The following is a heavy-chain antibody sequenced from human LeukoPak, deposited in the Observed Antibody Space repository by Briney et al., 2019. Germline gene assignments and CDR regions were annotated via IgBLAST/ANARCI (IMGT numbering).Heavy chain of an antibody. D-gene: IGHD6-19*01. CDR2: IWYDGSNK. J-gene: IGHJ4*02. CDR1: GFTFSSYG. Sequence: GGSLRLSCAASGFTFSSYGMHWVRQAPGKGLEWVAVIWYDGSNKYYADSVRGRFTISRDNSKNTLYLQMNSLRAEDTAVYYCAGSIAVAGTIDYWGQGTLVTVSS. V-gene: IGHV3-33*01. CDR3: AGSIAVAGTIDY.